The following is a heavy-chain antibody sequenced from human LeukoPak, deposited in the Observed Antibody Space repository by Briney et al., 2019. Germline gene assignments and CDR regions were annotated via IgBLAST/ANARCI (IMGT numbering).Heavy chain of an antibody. V-gene: IGHV3-23*01. CDR3: AKDHSHCSGGSCSSFDY. Sequence: PGGSLRLSCAASGFTFSSYAMSWVRQAPGKGLEWVSAISGSGGSTYYADSVKGRFTISRDNSKNTLYLQMNSLRAEDTAVYYCAKDHSHCSGGSCSSFDYWGQGTLVTVSS. CDR2: ISGSGGST. D-gene: IGHD2-15*01. J-gene: IGHJ4*02. CDR1: GFTFSSYA.